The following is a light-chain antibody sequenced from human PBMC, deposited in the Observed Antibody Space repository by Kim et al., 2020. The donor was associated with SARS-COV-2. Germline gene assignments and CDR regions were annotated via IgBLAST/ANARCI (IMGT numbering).Light chain of an antibody. Sequence: GPSITLSCTGTSTAIGGYPYVSWYQPHPGKAPKRMIYAVTKPPSGVSHRFSGSKSGITASLTISGLQAEDEAIYSCSSYTTTSPCVFGGGTELIVL. J-gene: IGLJ2*01. CDR2: AVT. CDR3: SSYTTTSPCV. V-gene: IGLV2-14*03. CDR1: STAIGGYPY.